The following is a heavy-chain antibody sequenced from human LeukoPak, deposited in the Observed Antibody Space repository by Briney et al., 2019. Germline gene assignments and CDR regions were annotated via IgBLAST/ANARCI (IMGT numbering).Heavy chain of an antibody. V-gene: IGHV4-39*02. CDR2: IHSSGST. D-gene: IGHD4-17*01. CDR3: ANSLGGDYGWFGGQFGL. Sequence: PSETLSLTCTVSGDPISSRSYYWAWLRQAPVKGLEWFGSIHSSGSTYHNPSLKSRLTLSVDTSKNLFSLRLISVTAADTAVYYCANSLGGDYGWFGGQFGLWGRGTLVTVSS. J-gene: IGHJ2*01. CDR1: GDPISSRSYY.